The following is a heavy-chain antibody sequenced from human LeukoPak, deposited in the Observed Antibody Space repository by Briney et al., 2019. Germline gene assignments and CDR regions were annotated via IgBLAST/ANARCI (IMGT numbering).Heavy chain of an antibody. CDR3: ARCLSRCNNGFDI. V-gene: IGHV4-59*01. J-gene: IGHJ3*02. Sequence: SETLSLTCSVSGASISGYYWSWIRQPPGKGLEWFGHIYYSGSTTYNPSLKSRVTISVDSSRNQFSLRLSSVTAADTAVYCCARCLSRCNNGFDIWGQGTMVTVSS. CDR2: IYYSGST. D-gene: IGHD2/OR15-2a*01. CDR1: GASISGYY.